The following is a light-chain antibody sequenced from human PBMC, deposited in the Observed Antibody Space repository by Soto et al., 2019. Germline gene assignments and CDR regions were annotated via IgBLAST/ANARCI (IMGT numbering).Light chain of an antibody. V-gene: IGKV1-8*01. CDR3: QQFYSYPLT. J-gene: IGKJ4*01. CDR1: QDIGSF. CDR2: DAS. Sequence: AILMPQSPSSLSASTGDRVAITCRASQDIGSFLAWYQQKPGKAPKLLIYDASTLQSGVPSRFGGSGSGTDFTLTISSLQSEDFATYYCQQFYSYPLTFGGGTKVDIK.